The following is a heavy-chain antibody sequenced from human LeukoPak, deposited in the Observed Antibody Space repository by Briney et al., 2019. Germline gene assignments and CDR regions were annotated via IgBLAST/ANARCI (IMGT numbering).Heavy chain of an antibody. CDR1: GGSFGGYY. CDR2: INHSGST. CDR3: ARVRWSDNNYFDY. Sequence: SETLSLTCAVYGGSFGGYYWSWIRQPPGKGLEWIGEINHSGSTNYNPSLKSRVTISVDTSKNQFSLKLSSVTAADTAVYYCARVRWSDNNYFDYWGQGTLVTVSS. D-gene: IGHD1-20*01. J-gene: IGHJ4*02. V-gene: IGHV4-34*01.